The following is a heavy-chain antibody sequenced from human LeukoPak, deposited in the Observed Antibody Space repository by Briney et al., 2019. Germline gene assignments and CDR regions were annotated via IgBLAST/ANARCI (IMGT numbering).Heavy chain of an antibody. Sequence: SVKVSCKASGGTFSSYAISWVRQAPGQGLEWMGGIIPIFGTANYAQKFQGRVTITADESTSTAYMELSSLRSEDTAVYYCARPDYYDSSGYLKAFDIWGQGTMVTVSS. D-gene: IGHD3-22*01. V-gene: IGHV1-69*13. CDR1: GGTFSSYA. CDR3: ARPDYYDSSGYLKAFDI. CDR2: IIPIFGTA. J-gene: IGHJ3*02.